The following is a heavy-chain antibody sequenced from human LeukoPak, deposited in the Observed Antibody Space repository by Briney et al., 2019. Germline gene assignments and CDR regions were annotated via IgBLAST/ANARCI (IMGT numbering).Heavy chain of an antibody. V-gene: IGHV3-21*04. J-gene: IGHJ4*02. CDR2: ISSSSSYI. CDR3: ARYSSGISFDL. D-gene: IGHD6-25*01. CDR1: GFTFSSYS. Sequence: GGSLRLSCAASGFTFSSYSMNWVRQAPGKGLEWVSSISSSSSYIYYADSVKGRFTISRDNAKTSLYLQMNSLRAEDTAVYYCARYSSGISFDLWGQGTLVTVSS.